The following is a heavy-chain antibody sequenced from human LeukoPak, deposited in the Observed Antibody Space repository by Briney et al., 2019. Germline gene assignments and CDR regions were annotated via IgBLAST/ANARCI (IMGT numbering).Heavy chain of an antibody. D-gene: IGHD6-13*01. CDR3: ARVVSSSWYGNWFDP. J-gene: IGHJ5*02. V-gene: IGHV4-38-2*01. CDR2: IYHSGGT. Sequence: PSETLSLTCAVSGYSISSGYYWGWIRQPPGKGLEWIGSIYHSGGTYYNPSLKSRVTISVDTSKNQFSLKLSSVTAADTAVYYCARVVSSSWYGNWFDPWGQGTLVTVSS. CDR1: GYSISSGYY.